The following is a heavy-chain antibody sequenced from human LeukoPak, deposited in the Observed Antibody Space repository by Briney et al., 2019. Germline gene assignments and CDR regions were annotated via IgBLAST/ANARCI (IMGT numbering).Heavy chain of an antibody. Sequence: GGSLRLSCAASGFTFSSYGMHWVRQAPGKGLEWVAVISYDGSNKYYADSVKGRFTISRDSSKNTLYLQMNSLRAEDTAVYYCANIYSTPSGFDYWGQGTLVTVSS. CDR1: GFTFSSYG. CDR2: ISYDGSNK. D-gene: IGHD4-11*01. CDR3: ANIYSTPSGFDY. V-gene: IGHV3-30*18. J-gene: IGHJ4*02.